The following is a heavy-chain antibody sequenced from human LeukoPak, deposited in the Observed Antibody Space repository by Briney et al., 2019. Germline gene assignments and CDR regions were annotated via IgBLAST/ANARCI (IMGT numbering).Heavy chain of an antibody. CDR3: TGGVESGNYLHY. J-gene: IGHJ4*02. V-gene: IGHV3-15*01. CDR2: IKSKTDGGTT. CDR1: GFTFSNAK. D-gene: IGHD3-3*01. Sequence: GGSLRLSCAASGFTFSNAKMSWVRQAPGKGLEWVGRIKSKTDGGTTDYAAPVKGRFTISRDDSKNTLYLQMITLEPEDTAVYYCTGGVESGNYLHYWGQGTLVTVSS.